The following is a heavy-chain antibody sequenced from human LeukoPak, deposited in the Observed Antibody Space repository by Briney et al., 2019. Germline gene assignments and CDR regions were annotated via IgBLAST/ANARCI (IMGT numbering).Heavy chain of an antibody. CDR3: ARADSTLSARRVNWFDP. V-gene: IGHV3-48*04. CDR2: ISGSSSTI. Sequence: EGSLRLSCAASGFTFSIYSMNWVRQAPGKGLEWVSYISGSSSTIYYADSVKGRFTISRDNADNSLYLQMNSLRAEDTAVYYCARADSTLSARRVNWFDPWGQGTLVTVSS. J-gene: IGHJ5*02. CDR1: GFTFSIYS. D-gene: IGHD2-2*01.